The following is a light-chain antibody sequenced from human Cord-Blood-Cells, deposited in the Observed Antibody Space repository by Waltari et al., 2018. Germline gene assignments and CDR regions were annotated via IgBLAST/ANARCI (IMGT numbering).Light chain of an antibody. V-gene: IGKV3-15*01. CDR1: QSVSSN. J-gene: IGKJ3*01. CDR2: GAS. CDR3: QQYNNWPPFT. Sequence: EIVMTQSPATLSVSPGERATLSCRASQSVSSNLAWYQQKPGQAPRLLIFGASTGXXXXXXXXSGSGSGTEFTLTISSLQSEDFAVYYCQQYNNWPPFTFGPGTKVDIK.